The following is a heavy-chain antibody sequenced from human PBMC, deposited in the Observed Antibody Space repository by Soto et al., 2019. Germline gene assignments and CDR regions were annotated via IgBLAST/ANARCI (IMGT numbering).Heavy chain of an antibody. Sequence: GGSLRLSCAASGFTFDDYAMHWVRQAPGKGLEWVSGISWNSGSIGYADSVKGRFTISRDNAKNSLYLQMNSLRAEDTALYYCAKDIYDILTGYTDYYYYYMDVWGKGTTVTVSS. CDR3: AKDIYDILTGYTDYYYYYMDV. V-gene: IGHV3-9*01. J-gene: IGHJ6*03. D-gene: IGHD3-9*01. CDR1: GFTFDDYA. CDR2: ISWNSGSI.